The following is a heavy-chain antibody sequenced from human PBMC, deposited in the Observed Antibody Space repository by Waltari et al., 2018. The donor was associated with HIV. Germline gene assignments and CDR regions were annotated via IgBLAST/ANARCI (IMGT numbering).Heavy chain of an antibody. D-gene: IGHD5-12*01. CDR1: GGSISSSSYY. Sequence: QLQLQESGPGLVKPSETLSLTCTVSGGSISSSSYYWGWIRQPPGKGLEWIGSIYYSGSTYYNPSLRSRVTISVDTSKNQFSLKLRSVTAADTAVYYCARDQSGNLDYWGQGTLVTVSS. CDR2: IYYSGST. V-gene: IGHV4-39*07. CDR3: ARDQSGNLDY. J-gene: IGHJ4*02.